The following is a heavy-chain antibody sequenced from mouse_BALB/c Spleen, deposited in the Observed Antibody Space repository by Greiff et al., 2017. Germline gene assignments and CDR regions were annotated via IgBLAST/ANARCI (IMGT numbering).Heavy chain of an antibody. CDR2: INPSNGGT. V-gene: IGHV1S81*02. D-gene: IGHD2-3*01. CDR3: TRGGGYSYAMDY. J-gene: IGHJ4*01. Sequence: VKLKQPGAELVKPGASVKLSCKASGYTFTSYYMYWVKQRPGQGLEWIGGINPSNGGTNFNEKFKSKATLTVDKSSSTAYMQLSSLTSEDSAVYYCTRGGGYSYAMDYWGQGTSVTVSS. CDR1: GYTFTSYY.